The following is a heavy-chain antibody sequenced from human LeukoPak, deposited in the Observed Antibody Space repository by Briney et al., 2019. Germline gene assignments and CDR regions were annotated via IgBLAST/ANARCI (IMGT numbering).Heavy chain of an antibody. CDR1: GGTFSSYA. D-gene: IGHD6-13*01. Sequence: GASVKVSCKASGGTFSSYAISWVRQAPGQGLEWMGGIIPIFGTANYAQKFQGRVTITADESTSTAYMELSSLRSEDTAVYYCATDPRSWLYYFDYWGQGTLVTVSS. V-gene: IGHV1-69*13. CDR3: ATDPRSWLYYFDY. J-gene: IGHJ4*02. CDR2: IIPIFGTA.